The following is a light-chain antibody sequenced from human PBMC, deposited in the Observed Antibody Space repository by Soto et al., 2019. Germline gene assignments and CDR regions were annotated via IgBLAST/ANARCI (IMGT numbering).Light chain of an antibody. V-gene: IGLV1-44*01. Sequence: QLVLTQPPSASGTPGQGVTISCSGSSSNIGSNTVNWYQHLPGTAPKLLIYNNDQWPSGVPDRFSGSKSGTSASLAISGLQPEDEADYYCASWDDSLDGILFGGGTKLTVL. J-gene: IGLJ3*02. CDR1: SSNIGSNT. CDR2: NND. CDR3: ASWDDSLDGIL.